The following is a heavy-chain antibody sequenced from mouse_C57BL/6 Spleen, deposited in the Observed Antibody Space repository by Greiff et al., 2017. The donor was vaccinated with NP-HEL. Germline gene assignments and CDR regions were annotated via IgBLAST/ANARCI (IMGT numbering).Heavy chain of an antibody. CDR2: IYPGDGDT. Sequence: QVQLQQSGAELVKPGASVKISCKASGYAFSSYWMNWMKQRPGKGLEWIGQIYPGDGDTNYNGKFKGKATLTADKSSSTAYMHLSSLTSEDSAVYFCARERQNCFAYWGQGTLVTVSA. CDR1: GYAFSSYW. V-gene: IGHV1-80*01. D-gene: IGHD3-2*01. CDR3: ARERQNCFAY. J-gene: IGHJ3*01.